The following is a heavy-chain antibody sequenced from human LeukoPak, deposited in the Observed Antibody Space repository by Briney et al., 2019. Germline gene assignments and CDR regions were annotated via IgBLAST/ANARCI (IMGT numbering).Heavy chain of an antibody. D-gene: IGHD5-24*01. J-gene: IGHJ4*02. CDR1: GYTFTSYY. CDR3: AREWRRWLQSGGYFDY. Sequence: ASVKVSCKASGYTFTSYYMHWVRQAPGQGLEWMGIINPSGGSTSYAQKFQGRVTMTRDMSTSTVYMELSSLRSEDTAVYYCAREWRRWLQSGGYFDYWGQGTLVTVSS. V-gene: IGHV1-46*01. CDR2: INPSGGST.